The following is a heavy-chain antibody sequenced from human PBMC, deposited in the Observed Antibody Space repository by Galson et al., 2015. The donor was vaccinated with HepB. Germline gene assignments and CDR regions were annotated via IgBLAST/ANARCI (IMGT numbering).Heavy chain of an antibody. Sequence: VKVSCKASGYTFTSYGISWVRQAPGQGLEWMGWISAYNGNTNYAQKLQGRVTMTTDTSTSTAYMGLRSLRSDDTAVYYCARIPDIVVVPAVLPDYWGQGTLVTVSS. D-gene: IGHD2-2*01. CDR1: GYTFTSYG. J-gene: IGHJ4*02. CDR3: ARIPDIVVVPAVLPDY. V-gene: IGHV1-18*01. CDR2: ISAYNGNT.